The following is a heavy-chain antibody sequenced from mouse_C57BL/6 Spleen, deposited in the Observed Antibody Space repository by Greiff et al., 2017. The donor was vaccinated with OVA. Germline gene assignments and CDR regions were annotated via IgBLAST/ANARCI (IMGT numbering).Heavy chain of an antibody. Sequence: EVQRVESGGGLVKPGGSLKLSCAASGFTFSSYAMSWVRQTPEKRLEWVATISDGGSYTYYPDNVKGRFTISRDNAKNNLYLQMSHLKSEDTAMYYCARGGTGSYYFGYWGQGTTLTVSS. CDR3: ARGGTGSYYFGY. D-gene: IGHD4-1*01. V-gene: IGHV5-4*01. J-gene: IGHJ2*01. CDR2: ISDGGSYT. CDR1: GFTFSSYA.